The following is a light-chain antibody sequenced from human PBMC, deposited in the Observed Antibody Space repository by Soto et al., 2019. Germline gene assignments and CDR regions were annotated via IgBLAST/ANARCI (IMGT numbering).Light chain of an antibody. CDR1: QSVSSSY. J-gene: IGKJ1*01. CDR2: GAS. CDR3: QQYNNWPWT. Sequence: PGERVTLSCRASQSVSSSYLTWYQQKPGQAPRLLIYGASTRATGIPARFSGSGSGTDFTLTISSLQPEDFAVYYCQQYNNWPWTFGQGTKVDIK. V-gene: IGKV3D-7*01.